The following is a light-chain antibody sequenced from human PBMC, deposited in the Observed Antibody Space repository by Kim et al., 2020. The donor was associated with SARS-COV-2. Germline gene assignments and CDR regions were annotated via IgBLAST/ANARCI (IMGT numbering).Light chain of an antibody. CDR1: HYVSVW. Sequence: DIQMTQFPSTVSASVGDRVTITCRASHYVSVWLAWYQQKPGRAPKLLIYQTSSLESGFSGSGSGTEFSLTISSLQPDDFATYYCQQYNSFPWTFGQGTKVDIK. J-gene: IGKJ1*01. CDR3: QQYNSFPWT. V-gene: IGKV1-5*03. CDR2: QTS.